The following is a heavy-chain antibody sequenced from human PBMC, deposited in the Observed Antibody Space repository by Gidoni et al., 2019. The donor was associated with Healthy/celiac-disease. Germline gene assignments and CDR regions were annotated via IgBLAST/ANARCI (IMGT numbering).Heavy chain of an antibody. CDR2: IYHSGST. D-gene: IGHD6-6*01. J-gene: IGHJ6*02. CDR3: ARDGESSSPKYYYYYGMDV. CDR1: GGSISRSNW. V-gene: IGHV4-4*02. Sequence: QVQLQESGPGLVKPSGTLALTCAVSGGSISRSNWWSWVRQPPGKGLEWIGEIYHSGSTTYNPSLKSRVTISVDKSKNQFSLRLSSVTAADTAVYYCARDGESSSPKYYYYYGMDVWGQGTTVTVSS.